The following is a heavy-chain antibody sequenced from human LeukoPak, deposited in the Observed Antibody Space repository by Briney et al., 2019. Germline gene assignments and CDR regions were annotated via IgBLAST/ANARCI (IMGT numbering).Heavy chain of an antibody. CDR3: ARDFRGGRGSAAHYYYYMDV. D-gene: IGHD3-10*01. J-gene: IGHJ6*03. CDR2: INPSGGST. CDR1: GYTFTDYY. Sequence: GASVKVSCKASGYTFTDYYMHWVRQAPGQGLEWMGIINPSGGSTSYAQKFQGRVTMTRDMSTSTVYMELSSLRSEDTAVYYCARDFRGGRGSAAHYYYYMDVWGKGTTVTVSS. V-gene: IGHV1-46*01.